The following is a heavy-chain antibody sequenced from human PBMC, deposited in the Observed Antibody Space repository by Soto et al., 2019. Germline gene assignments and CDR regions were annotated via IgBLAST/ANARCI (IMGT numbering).Heavy chain of an antibody. CDR1: VYSISIGYY. V-gene: IGHV4-38-2*01. J-gene: IGHJ5*02. D-gene: IGHD3-22*01. Sequence: SENLAVTCAMSVYSISIGYYWVWLRQPPVKGLEWIGSIYHGGSTYYNPSINSRVTLSIDMTNNHVSLILNSVTAADTAVYYCARVGPWVPYYYDSSPYNFENWFDPWGQGTLVTVSS. CDR2: IYHGGST. CDR3: ARVGPWVPYYYDSSPYNFENWFDP.